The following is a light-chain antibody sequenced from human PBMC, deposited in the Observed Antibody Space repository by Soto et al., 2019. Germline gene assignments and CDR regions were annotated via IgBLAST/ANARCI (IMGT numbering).Light chain of an antibody. Sequence: QSALTQPPSVSGSPGQSITISCTGTSSDVGGYNYVSWYQQHPGKAPKLMIYDVSNRPSGVSNRFSGSKSGNTASLTISGLQAEDEADYYCSSYTRSSTLRVFGGGTKLTVL. V-gene: IGLV2-14*01. CDR2: DVS. J-gene: IGLJ2*01. CDR3: SSYTRSSTLRV. CDR1: SSDVGGYNY.